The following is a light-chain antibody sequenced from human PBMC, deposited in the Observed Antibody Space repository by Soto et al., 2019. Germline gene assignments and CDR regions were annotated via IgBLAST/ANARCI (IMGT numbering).Light chain of an antibody. J-gene: IGLJ2*01. Sequence: QSALTQPASVSGSPGQSITISCTGTSSDVGAYNYVSWYQQHPGKAPKLMIYDVNFRPSGVSNRFSGSKSGNTASLTISGLQAEDEADYYCTSWTTSTTMKFGGGTKLTVL. CDR3: TSWTTSTTMK. CDR1: SSDVGAYNY. CDR2: DVN. V-gene: IGLV2-14*01.